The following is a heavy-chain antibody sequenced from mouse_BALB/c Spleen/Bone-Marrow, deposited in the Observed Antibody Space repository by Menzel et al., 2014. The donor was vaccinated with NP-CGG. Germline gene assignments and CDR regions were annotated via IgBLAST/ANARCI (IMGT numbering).Heavy chain of an antibody. J-gene: IGHJ3*01. CDR1: GYTFTDYY. CDR2: VNPYNGGT. D-gene: IGHD2-1*01. Sequence: VQLQQSGPELVKPGASVKMSCKASGYTFTDYYMDWVKQSHGESFEWIGRVNPYNGGTSYNQKFKGKATLTVDKSSSTAYMELNSLTSEDSAVYYCARGGLWDGNYAWFDYWGQGTLVTVSA. V-gene: IGHV1-19*01. CDR3: ARGGLWDGNYAWFDY.